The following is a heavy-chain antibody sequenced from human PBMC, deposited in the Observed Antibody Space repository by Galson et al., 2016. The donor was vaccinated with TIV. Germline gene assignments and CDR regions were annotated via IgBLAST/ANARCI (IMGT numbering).Heavy chain of an antibody. CDR1: GFTFSEYY. V-gene: IGHV3-11*01. CDR3: ARDCSNTNCYTDPIYFDS. CDR2: IGSSGRII. Sequence: SLRLSCAASGFTFSEYYMSWIRQAPGKGLEWISYIGSSGRIIYYADSVKGRFTISRDNAKSSLYLQMNSLRVEDTAVYYCARDCSNTNCYTDPIYFDSWGQGALVTVSS. J-gene: IGHJ4*02. D-gene: IGHD2-2*02.